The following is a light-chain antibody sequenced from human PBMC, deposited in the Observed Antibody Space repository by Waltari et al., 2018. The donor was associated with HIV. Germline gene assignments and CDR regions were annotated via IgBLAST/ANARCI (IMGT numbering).Light chain of an antibody. CDR3: QQYSNSLIT. V-gene: IGKV3-20*01. Sequence: EIILTQSAATLSLSLADRGTLSCRPSQSVSSSDLLWYQQRPGQTPWRLIYGASNRATSIPDRFSGSGSWTDFTLTISRLEPEDFVVYYCQQYSNSLITFGQGTRLEIK. CDR1: QSVSSSD. J-gene: IGKJ5*01. CDR2: GAS.